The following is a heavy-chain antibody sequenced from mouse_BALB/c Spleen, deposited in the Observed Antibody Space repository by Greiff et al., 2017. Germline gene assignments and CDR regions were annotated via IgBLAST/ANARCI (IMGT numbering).Heavy chain of an antibody. Sequence: VQLQQSGAELVRPGSSVKISCKASGYAFSSYCMNWVKQRPGQGLEWIGQIYPGDGDTNYNGKFKGKATLTADKSSSTAYMQLKSLTSEASAVYFWAREGYGGLDDWGQGTLVTVSA. CDR3: AREGYGGLDD. D-gene: IGHD1-1*02. CDR1: GYAFSSYC. V-gene: IGHV1-80*01. CDR2: IYPGDGDT. J-gene: IGHJ3*01.